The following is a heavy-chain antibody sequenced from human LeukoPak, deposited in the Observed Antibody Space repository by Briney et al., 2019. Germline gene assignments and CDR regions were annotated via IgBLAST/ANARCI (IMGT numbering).Heavy chain of an antibody. V-gene: IGHV3-9*01. D-gene: IGHD1-26*01. CDR1: GFTFDDYA. J-gene: IGHJ4*02. Sequence: GGFLRLSCAASGFTFDDYAMHWVRQAPGKGLEWVSGISWNSGSIGYADSVKGRFTISRDNAKNSLYLQMNSLRAEDTALYYCVKDRNSLWAGIDYWGQGTLVTVSS. CDR2: ISWNSGSI. CDR3: VKDRNSLWAGIDY.